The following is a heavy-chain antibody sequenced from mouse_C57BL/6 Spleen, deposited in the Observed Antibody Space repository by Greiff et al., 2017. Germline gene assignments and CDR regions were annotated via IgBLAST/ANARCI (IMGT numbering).Heavy chain of an antibody. CDR1: GYTFTSYW. V-gene: IGHV1-55*01. J-gene: IGHJ2*01. D-gene: IGHD1-1*01. CDR3: ARGIYYGSSFDY. Sequence: QVQLQQPGAELVKPGASVKMSCKASGYTFTSYWITWVKQRPGQGLEWIGDIYPGSGSTNYNEKFKSKATLTVDTSSSTAYMQLSSLTSEDSAVYYGARGIYYGSSFDYWGQGTTLTVSS. CDR2: IYPGSGST.